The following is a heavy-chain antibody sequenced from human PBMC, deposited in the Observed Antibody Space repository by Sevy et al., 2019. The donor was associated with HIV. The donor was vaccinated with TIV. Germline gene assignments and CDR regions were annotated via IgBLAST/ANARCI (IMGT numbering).Heavy chain of an antibody. V-gene: IGHV1-2*02. D-gene: IGHD5-12*01. CDR1: GHTFSGNY. CDR2: INSNSGAI. CDR3: ATEYSYDY. J-gene: IGHJ4*02. Sequence: ASVKVSCKASGHTFSGNYIQWVRQAPGQGLEWLGWINSNSGAISYAQKFQDRVTMTRDTSTTTAYMELSRLRSDDTAVSYCATEYSYDYWGQGTLVTVSS.